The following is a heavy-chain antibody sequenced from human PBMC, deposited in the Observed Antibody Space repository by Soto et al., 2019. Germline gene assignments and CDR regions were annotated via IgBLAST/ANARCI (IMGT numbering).Heavy chain of an antibody. CDR3: ARGGHIAVVTDSFDS. D-gene: IGHD2-21*02. V-gene: IGHV4-31*03. J-gene: IGHJ4*02. Sequence: PSETLSLTCTVSGGSISSGGYYWSWIRQHPGKGLEWIGYIYYSGSTYYNPSLKSRVTISVDTSKNQFSLKLSSVTAADTAVYYCARGGHIAVVTDSFDSWGQGTLVTVSS. CDR1: GGSISSGGYY. CDR2: IYYSGST.